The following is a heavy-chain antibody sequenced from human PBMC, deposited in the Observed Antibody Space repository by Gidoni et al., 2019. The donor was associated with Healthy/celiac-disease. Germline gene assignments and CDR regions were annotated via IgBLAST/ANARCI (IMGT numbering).Heavy chain of an antibody. V-gene: IGHV3-30*04. CDR3: ARSYIVVVVAAIDY. D-gene: IGHD2-15*01. CDR1: GFTFSSYA. Sequence: QVQLVASGGGVVQPVRSLRLSCAASGFTFSSYAMHWVRQAPGKGLEWVAVISYDGSNTYYADSVKGRFTISRDNSKNTLYLQMNSLRAEDTAVYYCARSYIVVVVAAIDYWGQGTLVTVST. CDR2: ISYDGSNT. J-gene: IGHJ4*02.